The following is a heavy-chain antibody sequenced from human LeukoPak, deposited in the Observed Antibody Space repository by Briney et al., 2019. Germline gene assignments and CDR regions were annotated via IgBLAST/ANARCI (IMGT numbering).Heavy chain of an antibody. D-gene: IGHD5-24*01. Sequence: GGSLRLSCTASGFTFGDYAMSWFRQAPGKGLEWVGFIRSKAYGGTTEYAASVKGRFTISRDDSKSIAYLQMNSLKTEDTAVYYCTRVDSVEMATTDYWGQGTLVTVSS. CDR2: IRSKAYGGTT. CDR1: GFTFGDYA. J-gene: IGHJ4*02. CDR3: TRVDSVEMATTDY. V-gene: IGHV3-49*03.